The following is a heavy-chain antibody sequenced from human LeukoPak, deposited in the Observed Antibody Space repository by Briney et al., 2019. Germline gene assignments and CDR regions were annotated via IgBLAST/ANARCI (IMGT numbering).Heavy chain of an antibody. CDR3: AREWELHFDY. J-gene: IGHJ4*02. CDR2: IYYSGST. Sequence: PSETLSLTCTVSGGSISSYYWSWIRQPPGKGLEWIGYIYYSGSTNYNPSLKSRVTISVDTSKNQSSLKLNSVTAADTAVYYCAREWELHFDYWGQGTLVTVSS. V-gene: IGHV4-59*01. D-gene: IGHD1-26*01. CDR1: GGSISSYY.